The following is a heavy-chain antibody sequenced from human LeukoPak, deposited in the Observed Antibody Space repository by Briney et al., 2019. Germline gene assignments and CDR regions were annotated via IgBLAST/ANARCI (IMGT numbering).Heavy chain of an antibody. CDR1: GFTFSSYG. D-gene: IGHD3-16*01. CDR3: ARLGRRARGFDY. Sequence: GGSLRLSCAASGFTFSSYGMHWVRQAPGKGLEWVAFIRYDGSDKYYADSVKGRFTISRDNSKNTLYLQMNSLRAEDTAVYYCARLGRRARGFDYWGQGTLVTVSS. CDR2: IRYDGSDK. V-gene: IGHV3-30*02. J-gene: IGHJ4*02.